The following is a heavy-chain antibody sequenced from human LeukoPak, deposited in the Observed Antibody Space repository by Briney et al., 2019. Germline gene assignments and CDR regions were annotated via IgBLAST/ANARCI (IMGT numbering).Heavy chain of an antibody. Sequence: GGSLRLSCAASGFTFSRFAMSWVRQAPGKGLEWVSSITGSGGVTYFADSVKGRFTISRDNSKSTLYLQLNSLRVEDTAVYYCARADVGYFDYWGQRTLVTVS. V-gene: IGHV3-23*01. CDR3: ARADVGYFDY. J-gene: IGHJ4*02. CDR2: ITGSGGVT. CDR1: GFTFSRFA.